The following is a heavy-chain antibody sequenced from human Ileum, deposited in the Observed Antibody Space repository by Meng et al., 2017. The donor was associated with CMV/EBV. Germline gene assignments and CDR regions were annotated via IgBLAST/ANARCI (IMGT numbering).Heavy chain of an antibody. V-gene: IGHV4-4*07. CDR1: DGSISSYY. CDR2: IHTSGTT. CDR3: AREKSSCTSSTCYGVDS. J-gene: IGHJ4*02. D-gene: IGHD2-2*01. Sequence: GPGLVKPSATLSLTCTVSDGSISSYYWSWIRESAGKGLEWIGRIHTSGTTNYNPSLKSRVTLSLDTSKDQFSLKLTSVTAADTAVYYCAREKSSCTSSTCYGVDSWGQGTLVTVSS.